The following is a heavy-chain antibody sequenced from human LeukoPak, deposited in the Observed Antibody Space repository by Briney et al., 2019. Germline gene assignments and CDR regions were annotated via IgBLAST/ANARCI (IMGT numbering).Heavy chain of an antibody. CDR3: ARIVGTTGVAYFDY. Sequence: PSGILSLTCAVSGGSIASNNWWSWVRQPPGKGLEWIGEIYHSGSTNYNPSLQSRVTISVDRSKNQFSLKLSSVTAADTAVYYCARIVGTTGVAYFDYWGQGTLVTVSS. V-gene: IGHV4-4*02. CDR2: IYHSGST. D-gene: IGHD1-26*01. J-gene: IGHJ4*02. CDR1: GGSIASNNW.